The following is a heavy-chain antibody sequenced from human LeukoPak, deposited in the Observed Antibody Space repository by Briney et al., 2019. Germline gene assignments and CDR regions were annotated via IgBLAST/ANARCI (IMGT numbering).Heavy chain of an antibody. CDR1: GGSIDSTNW. CDR3: ARSVPSGNYYYGMDV. V-gene: IGHV4/OR15-8*01. D-gene: IGHD3-10*02. Sequence: PSETLSLTCDVSGGSIDSTNWWNWVRQPPGKGLEWIGEIHHDGRINYNPSLKSRVTLSVDKSKNQFSLKLSSVTAADTAVYYCARSVPSGNYYYGMDVWGQGTTVTVSS. J-gene: IGHJ6*02. CDR2: IHHDGRI.